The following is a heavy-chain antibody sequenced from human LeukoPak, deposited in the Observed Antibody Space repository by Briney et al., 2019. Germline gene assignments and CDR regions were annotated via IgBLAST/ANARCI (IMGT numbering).Heavy chain of an antibody. Sequence: QPGRSLRLSCTASGFTFGDYAMSWVRQAPGKGLEWVGFIRSKAYGGTTEYAASVKGRFTISRDDSKSIAYLQMNSLKTEDTAVYYSTRSLTTGLREGYYFDYWGQGTLVTVSS. CDR1: GFTFGDYA. CDR2: IRSKAYGGTT. D-gene: IGHD4-17*01. J-gene: IGHJ4*02. V-gene: IGHV3-49*04. CDR3: TRSLTTGLREGYYFDY.